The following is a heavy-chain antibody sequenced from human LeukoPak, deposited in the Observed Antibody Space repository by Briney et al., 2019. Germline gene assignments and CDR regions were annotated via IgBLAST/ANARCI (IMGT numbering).Heavy chain of an antibody. CDR3: ARDWSMIRGHYYFDY. J-gene: IGHJ4*02. Sequence: SQTLSLTCAISGDSVSSDSAAWIWIRQSPSRGLEWLGRTYYRSKWYNDYAISVKSRMTINPDTSKNQFSLQLNSVTPEDTAVYYCARDWSMIRGHYYFDYWGQGTLVTVSS. CDR2: TYYRSKWYN. CDR1: GDSVSSDSAA. V-gene: IGHV6-1*01. D-gene: IGHD3-10*01.